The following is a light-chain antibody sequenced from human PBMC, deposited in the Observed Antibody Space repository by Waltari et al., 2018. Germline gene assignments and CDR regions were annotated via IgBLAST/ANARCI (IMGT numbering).Light chain of an antibody. CDR2: DII. V-gene: IGLV2-14*01. J-gene: IGLJ2*01. CDR1: SSDVGGYNF. Sequence: QSALTQPASVSGSPGQSITISCTGTSSDVGGYNFVSWYQQHPGKAPKLMIYDIIKRPSVVSNRFSGSKSGNTASLTIAGLQAEDEADYYCCSYTSSTTLVFGGGTKLTVL. CDR3: CSYTSSTTLV.